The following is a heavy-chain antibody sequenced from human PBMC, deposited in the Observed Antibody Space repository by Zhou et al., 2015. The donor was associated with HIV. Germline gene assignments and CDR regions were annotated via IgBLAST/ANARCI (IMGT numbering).Heavy chain of an antibody. CDR1: GYTFTNFY. Sequence: QVQLVQSGAEVKKPGASVKVSCTASGYTFTNFYMHWVRQAPGQGLEWMGIINPRGGSTSYPQKFQGRVTMTRDTSTSTVYMELSSLRSDDTAVYFCATGSMNHDYALDLWGQGTKVIVSS. V-gene: IGHV1-46*01. D-gene: IGHD3-16*01. J-gene: IGHJ3*01. CDR2: INPRGGST. CDR3: ATGSMNHDYALDL.